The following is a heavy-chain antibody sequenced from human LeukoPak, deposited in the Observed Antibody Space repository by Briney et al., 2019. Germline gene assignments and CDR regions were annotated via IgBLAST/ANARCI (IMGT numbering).Heavy chain of an antibody. D-gene: IGHD6-19*01. CDR3: AGMTGYSSGWYSGAADY. V-gene: IGHV3-21*01. CDR1: GFTFSSYS. CDR2: ISSSSSYI. J-gene: IGHJ4*02. Sequence: SGGSLRLSCAASGFTFSSYSMNWVRQAPGKGLEWVSSISSSSSYIYYADSVKGRFTISRDNAKNSLYLQMNSLRAEDTAVYYCAGMTGYSSGWYSGAADYWGQGTLVTVSS.